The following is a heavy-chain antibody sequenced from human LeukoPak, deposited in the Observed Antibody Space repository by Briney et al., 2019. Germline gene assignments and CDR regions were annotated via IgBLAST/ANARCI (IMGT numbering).Heavy chain of an antibody. CDR1: GFTFDDYA. D-gene: IGHD6-13*01. J-gene: IGHJ4*02. V-gene: IGHV3-9*01. Sequence: GGSLRLSCAASGFTFDDYAMHWVRQAPGKGLEWVSGISWNSGSIGYADSVKGRFTIPRDNAKNSLYLQMNSLRAEDTALYYCAKDFSSSWYYFDYWGQGTLVTVSS. CDR2: ISWNSGSI. CDR3: AKDFSSSWYYFDY.